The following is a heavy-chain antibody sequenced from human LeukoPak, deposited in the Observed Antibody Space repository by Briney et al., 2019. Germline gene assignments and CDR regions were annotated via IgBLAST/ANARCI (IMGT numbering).Heavy chain of an antibody. CDR2: ISGSGSNK. CDR3: AKGSSDWGSN. J-gene: IGHJ4*02. Sequence: GGSLRLSCAASGFTFSDYFMTWIRQAPGKGLEWVSYISGSGSNKYYADSVKGRFTISRDNAKNSLYLQMNSLRGEDTAVYYCAKGSSDWGSNWGQGTLVTVSS. D-gene: IGHD7-27*01. CDR1: GFTFSDYF. V-gene: IGHV3-11*04.